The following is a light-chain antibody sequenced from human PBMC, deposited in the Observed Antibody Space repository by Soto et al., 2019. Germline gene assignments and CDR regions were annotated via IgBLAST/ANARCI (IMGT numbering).Light chain of an antibody. Sequence: QSVLTQPPSASGTPGQRVTISCSGSSSNIGSNIVNWYQHLPGTAPKLLIYSNNQRPSGVPDRFSGSKSGTSASLAISGLQSEDEDEADYYCAAWDDSLNGWVFGGGTKLTVL. J-gene: IGLJ3*02. V-gene: IGLV1-44*01. CDR1: SSNIGSNI. CDR2: SNN. CDR3: AAWDDSLNGWV.